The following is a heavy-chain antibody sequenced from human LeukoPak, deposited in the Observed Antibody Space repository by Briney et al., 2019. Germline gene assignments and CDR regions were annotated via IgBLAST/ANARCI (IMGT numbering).Heavy chain of an antibody. J-gene: IGHJ4*02. CDR2: IIPILGTA. CDR1: GGTFISYA. D-gene: IGHD3-22*01. V-gene: IGHV1-69*13. CDR3: ARGYYYDSSGYYYFFDY. Sequence: SVKVSCKASGGTFISYAISWVRQAPGQGLEWMGGIIPILGTANYAQKFQGRVTITADESTSTAYMELSSLRSEDTAVYYCARGYYYDSSGYYYFFDYWGQGTLVTVSS.